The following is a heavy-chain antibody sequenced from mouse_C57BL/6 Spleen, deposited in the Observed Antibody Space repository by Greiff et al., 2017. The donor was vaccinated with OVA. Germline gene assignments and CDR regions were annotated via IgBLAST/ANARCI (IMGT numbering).Heavy chain of an antibody. CDR2: ISSGGSYT. CDR1: GFTFSSYG. Sequence: EVKLVESGGDLVKPGGSLKLSCAASGFTFSSYGMSWVRQTPDKRLEWVATISSGGSYTYYPDSVKGRFTISRDNAKNTLYLQMSSLKSEDTAMYYCARGLGVTTDYYAMDYWGQGTSVTVSS. CDR3: ARGLGVTTDYYAMDY. V-gene: IGHV5-6*01. D-gene: IGHD2-2*01. J-gene: IGHJ4*01.